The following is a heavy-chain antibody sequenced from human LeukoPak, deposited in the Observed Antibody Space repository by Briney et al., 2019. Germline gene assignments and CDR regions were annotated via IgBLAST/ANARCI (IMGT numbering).Heavy chain of an antibody. J-gene: IGHJ5*01. Sequence: GGYLRLSCAASGFTVSSNYMSWLRQAPGKGLEWVSNIYSSGNTYYADSVKGRFTISRDTSKNTLYLQMNSLRAEDTAFCYCAREVGATRGIDACSQGTLVTVHS. CDR1: GFTVSSNY. V-gene: IGHV3-53*01. D-gene: IGHD1-26*01. CDR3: AREVGATRGIDA. CDR2: IYSSGNT.